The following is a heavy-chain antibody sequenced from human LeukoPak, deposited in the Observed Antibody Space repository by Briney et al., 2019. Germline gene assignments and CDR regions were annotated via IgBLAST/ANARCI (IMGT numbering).Heavy chain of an antibody. V-gene: IGHV4-39*07. D-gene: IGHD3-10*01. CDR3: ARDGIWFGEFHWFDP. CDR2: IYYSGST. CDR1: GGSISSDDYY. Sequence: SETLSLTCTVSGGSISSDDYYWGWIRQPPGKGLEWIGSIYYSGSTYYNPSLKSRVTISVDTSKNQFSLKLSSVTAADTAVYHCARDGIWFGEFHWFDPWGQGTLVTVSS. J-gene: IGHJ5*02.